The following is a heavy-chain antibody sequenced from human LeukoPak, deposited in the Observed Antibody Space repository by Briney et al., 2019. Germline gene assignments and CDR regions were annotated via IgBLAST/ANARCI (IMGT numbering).Heavy chain of an antibody. Sequence: GGSLRLSCVASGSPFGNYAMHWVRQTPGKGLEWVAGIPWNNDIITYADSVRGRFTVSRDNAKNSVYLQMVSLKPEDTALYHCVRGDWLDFWGQGTLVTVSS. D-gene: IGHD5-24*01. V-gene: IGHV3-9*01. CDR1: GSPFGNYA. CDR2: IPWNNDII. CDR3: VRGDWLDF. J-gene: IGHJ5*01.